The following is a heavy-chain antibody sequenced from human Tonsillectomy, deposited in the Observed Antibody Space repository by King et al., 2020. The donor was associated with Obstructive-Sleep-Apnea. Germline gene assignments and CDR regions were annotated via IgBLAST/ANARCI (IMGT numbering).Heavy chain of an antibody. CDR3: AKDFYQGTTSCLVDY. V-gene: IGHV3-23*04. CDR2: ISSSGDNT. CDR1: GFTFSSYS. J-gene: IGHJ4*02. Sequence: VQLVESGGGLVQPGGSLRLPCAASGFTFSSYSMSCVRQAPGKGLEWGSAISSSGDNTYYAESVKGRFTNSRDNSKNTLYLQMNSLRAEDTAVYYCAKDFYQGTTSCLVDYWGQGTLVTVSS. D-gene: IGHD2-2*01.